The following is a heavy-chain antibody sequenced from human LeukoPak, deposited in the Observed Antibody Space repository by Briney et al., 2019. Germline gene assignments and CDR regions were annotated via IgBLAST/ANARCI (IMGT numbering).Heavy chain of an antibody. CDR3: AKDTVGIAVAGTFGY. D-gene: IGHD6-19*01. CDR1: GFTFDDYA. V-gene: IGHV3-9*01. Sequence: GGSLRLSCAASGFTFDDYAMHWVRQAPGKGLEWVSGISWNSGSIGYADSVKGRFTISRDNAKNSLYLQMNSLRAEDTALYYCAKDTVGIAVAGTFGYWGQGTLVTVSS. J-gene: IGHJ4*02. CDR2: ISWNSGSI.